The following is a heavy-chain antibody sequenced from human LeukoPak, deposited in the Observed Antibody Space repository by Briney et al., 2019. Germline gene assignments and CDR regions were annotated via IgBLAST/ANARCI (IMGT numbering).Heavy chain of an antibody. CDR3: ANSIFGVVMPDY. D-gene: IGHD3-3*01. V-gene: IGHV3-23*01. CDR2: ISGSGGRT. Sequence: PGGSLTLSCAASGFTFSSYAMSWVRQAPGKGLEWVSAISGSGGRTYYADSVKGRFTISRDNSKNTLYLQMNSLRAEDTAVYYCANSIFGVVMPDYWGQGTLVTVSS. CDR1: GFTFSSYA. J-gene: IGHJ4*02.